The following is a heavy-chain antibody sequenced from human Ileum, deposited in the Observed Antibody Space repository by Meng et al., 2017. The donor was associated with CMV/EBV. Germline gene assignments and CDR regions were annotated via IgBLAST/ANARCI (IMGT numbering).Heavy chain of an antibody. D-gene: IGHD3-3*01. CDR3: ARVFREHYDFWSGCVPPDY. CDR1: FSLYS. CDR2: IGSGSDYI. Sequence: FSLYSMNWVRQAPGKGLEWVSSIGSGSDYIYYADSVKGRFTISRDNAKNTLYLQMNRLRAEDTAVYYCARVFREHYDFWSGCVPPDYWGQGTLVTVSS. J-gene: IGHJ4*02. V-gene: IGHV3-21*01.